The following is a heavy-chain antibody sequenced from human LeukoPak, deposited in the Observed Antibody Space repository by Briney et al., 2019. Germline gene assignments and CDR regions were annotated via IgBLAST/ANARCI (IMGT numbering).Heavy chain of an antibody. CDR1: GLTFSNYG. D-gene: IGHD3-10*01. CDR2: IPYDGSNK. J-gene: IGHJ4*02. CDR3: AKDHFGEFHFDY. V-gene: IGHV3-30*02. Sequence: PGGSLRLSCAASGLTFSNYGMNWVRQAPGKGLEWVAVIPYDGSNKYYADSVKGRFTISRDNSKNTLYLQMNSLRAEDTAVYYCAKDHFGEFHFDYWGQGTLVTVSS.